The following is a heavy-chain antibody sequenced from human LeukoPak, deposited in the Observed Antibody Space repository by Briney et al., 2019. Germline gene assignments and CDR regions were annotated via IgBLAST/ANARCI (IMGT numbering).Heavy chain of an antibody. V-gene: IGHV1-2*02. J-gene: IGHJ3*02. CDR1: GYTFTGYY. D-gene: IGHD2-15*01. Sequence: ASVKVSCKTSGYTFTGYYMHWVRQAPGQGLEWMGWINPNSGGTNYAQKFQGRVTMTRDTSISTAYMELSRLRSDDTAVYYCARTHCSGGSCYGNAFDIWGQGTMVTVSS. CDR3: ARTHCSGGSCYGNAFDI. CDR2: INPNSGGT.